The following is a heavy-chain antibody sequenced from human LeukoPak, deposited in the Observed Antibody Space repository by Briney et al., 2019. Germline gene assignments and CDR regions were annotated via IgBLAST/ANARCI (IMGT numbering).Heavy chain of an antibody. J-gene: IGHJ4*02. Sequence: ASVKVSCKASGYTSISYGINWVRQAPGQGLEWMGWISAYNGNTKYAQKLQGRVTMTRDTSTSLAYMELRSLRSDDTAVYYCARGRGENYYGSGSFFDYWGQGNLVTVSS. CDR1: GYTSISYG. CDR2: ISAYNGNT. CDR3: ARGRGENYYGSGSFFDY. D-gene: IGHD3-10*01. V-gene: IGHV1-18*01.